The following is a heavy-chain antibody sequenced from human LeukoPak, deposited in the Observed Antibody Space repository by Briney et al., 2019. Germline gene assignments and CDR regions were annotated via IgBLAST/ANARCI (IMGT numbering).Heavy chain of an antibody. CDR2: ITTYNGNT. J-gene: IGHJ4*02. CDR3: ARFYDSSGYYGLWY. D-gene: IGHD3-22*01. V-gene: IGHV1-18*01. Sequence: ASVNVSCKASGYTFTTSGVNWVRQAPGQGLEWVGWITTYNGNTKYVQKLQGRVTLTTDTSTSTAYMELRSLTSDDTAVYYCARFYDSSGYYGLWYWGQGTLVTVSS. CDR1: GYTFTTSG.